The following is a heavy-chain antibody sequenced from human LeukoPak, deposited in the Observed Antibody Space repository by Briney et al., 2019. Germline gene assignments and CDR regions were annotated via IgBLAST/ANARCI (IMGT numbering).Heavy chain of an antibody. CDR2: IYTSGST. J-gene: IGHJ2*01. V-gene: IGHV4-4*07. Sequence: SETLSLTCTVSGGSISSYYWSWIRRPAGKGLEWIGRIYTSGSTNFNPSLKSRVTMSVDTSKNQFSLKLSSVTAADTAVYYCARDIRGERYFDLWGRGTLVTVSS. CDR3: ARDIRGERYFDL. D-gene: IGHD3-16*01. CDR1: GGSISSYY.